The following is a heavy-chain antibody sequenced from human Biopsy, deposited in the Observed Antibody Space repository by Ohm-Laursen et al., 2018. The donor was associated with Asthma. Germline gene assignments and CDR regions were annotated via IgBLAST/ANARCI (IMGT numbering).Heavy chain of an antibody. CDR3: VRGSSSWHHGPFHYYYGLDV. CDR1: GGYMRSGNYY. D-gene: IGHD6-13*01. CDR2: IYYSGTT. V-gene: IGHV4-39*01. Sequence: TLSLTCCLSSGSGGYMRSGNYYWGWIRQPPGKGLEWIGSIYYSGTTYYNPSLESRATVSTDTSKNQFSLKLTSVTAADTAVYYCVRGSSSWHHGPFHYYYGLDVWGQGTTATVSS. J-gene: IGHJ6*02.